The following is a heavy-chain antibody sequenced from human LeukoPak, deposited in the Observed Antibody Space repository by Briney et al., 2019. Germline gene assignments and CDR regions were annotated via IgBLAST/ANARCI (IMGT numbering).Heavy chain of an antibody. CDR1: GGTFSSYA. CDR2: IIPIFGTA. Sequence: ASVKVSCKASGGTFSSYAISWVRQAPGQGLEWMGGIIPIFGTANYAQKFQGRVTITADKSTSTAYMELSSLRSEDTAVYYCARVEITMVRDGSYYYYGMTSGAKGPRSPSPQ. CDR3: ARVEITMVRDGSYYYYGMTS. J-gene: IGHJ6*04. V-gene: IGHV1-69*06. D-gene: IGHD3-10*01.